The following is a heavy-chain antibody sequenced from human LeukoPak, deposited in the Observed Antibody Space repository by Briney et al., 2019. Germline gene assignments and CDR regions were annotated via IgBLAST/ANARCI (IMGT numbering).Heavy chain of an antibody. D-gene: IGHD2-21*01. CDR1: GFTFENYW. CDR3: ARWTGVIDS. V-gene: IGHV3-7*01. Sequence: PGGFLRLSCVASGFTFENYWMHWVRQAPGKGPEWVANIKQDGSLEHYMDSVKGRFTISRDNAKNSLILQMDSLRAEDTAVYYCARWTGVIDSWGQGTLVTVSS. CDR2: IKQDGSLE. J-gene: IGHJ4*02.